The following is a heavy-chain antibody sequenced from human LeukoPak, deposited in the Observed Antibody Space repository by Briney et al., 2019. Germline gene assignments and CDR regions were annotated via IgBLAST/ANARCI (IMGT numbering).Heavy chain of an antibody. D-gene: IGHD2-2*03. J-gene: IGHJ3*02. V-gene: IGHV4-59*08. CDR3: ARHTSDGYGPAPYGFDI. CDR2: LYYSGST. Sequence: SETLSLTCTVSGASISSHYWSWIRQPPGKGLEWIGYLYYSGSTNYNPSLKSRVTISVDTSKNQFSLKLSSVTVADTAVYYCARHTSDGYGPAPYGFDIWGQGTMVTVSS. CDR1: GASISSHY.